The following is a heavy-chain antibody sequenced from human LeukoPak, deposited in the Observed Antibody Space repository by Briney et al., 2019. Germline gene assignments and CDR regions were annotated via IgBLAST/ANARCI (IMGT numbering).Heavy chain of an antibody. CDR1: GGTFSSYA. CDR3: ASTVSGYYYAFDY. CDR2: IIPIFGTA. D-gene: IGHD3-22*01. V-gene: IGHV1-69*13. Sequence: SVKVSCKASGGTFSSYAISWVRQAPGQGLEWMGGIIPIFGTANYAQKFQGRVTITADESTSTAYMELSSLRFEDTAVYYCASTVSGYYYAFDYWGQGTLVTVSS. J-gene: IGHJ4*02.